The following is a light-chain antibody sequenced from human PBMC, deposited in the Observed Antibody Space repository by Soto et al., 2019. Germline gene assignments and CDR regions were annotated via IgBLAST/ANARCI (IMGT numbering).Light chain of an antibody. CDR2: GAS. CDR1: QSVSSY. CDR3: QQYGSSPPIT. V-gene: IGKV3-20*01. J-gene: IGKJ5*01. Sequence: EIVLTQSPATLSLSPGERATLSCRASQSVSSYLAWYQQKPGQAPRLLIYGASSRATGIPDRFSGSGSGTDFTLTISRLEPEDFAVYYCQQYGSSPPITFGQGRLLEI.